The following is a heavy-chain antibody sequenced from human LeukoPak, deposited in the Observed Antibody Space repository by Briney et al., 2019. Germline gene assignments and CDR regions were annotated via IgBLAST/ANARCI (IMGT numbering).Heavy chain of an antibody. J-gene: IGHJ4*02. CDR3: TTDLGSRYDSSGYYSEYYFDY. D-gene: IGHD3-22*01. CDR2: IRSKAYGGTT. Sequence: GGSLRLSCTASGFTFGDYAMSWFRQAPGKGLEWVGFIRSKAYGGTTEYAASVKGRFTISRDDSKSIAYLQMNSLKTEDTAVYYCTTDLGSRYDSSGYYSEYYFDYWGQGTLVTVSS. V-gene: IGHV3-49*03. CDR1: GFTFGDYA.